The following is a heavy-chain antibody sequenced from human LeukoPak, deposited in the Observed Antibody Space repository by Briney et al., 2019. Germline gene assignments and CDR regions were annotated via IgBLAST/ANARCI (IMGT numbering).Heavy chain of an antibody. J-gene: IGHJ4*02. Sequence: PGGSLRLSCAASGFTFSSYAMSWVRQAPGKGLEWVSAISGSGGSTYYADSVKGRFTISRDNSKNTLYLQMNSLRAEDTAVYYCAKYGTGLGAAKVVFDYWGQGTLVTVSS. D-gene: IGHD3-16*01. CDR1: GFTFSSYA. CDR2: ISGSGGST. CDR3: AKYGTGLGAAKVVFDY. V-gene: IGHV3-23*01.